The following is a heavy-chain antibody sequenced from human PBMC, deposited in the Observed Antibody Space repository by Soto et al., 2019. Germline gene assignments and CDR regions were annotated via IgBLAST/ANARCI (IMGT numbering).Heavy chain of an antibody. D-gene: IGHD2-21*02. CDR1: GGSVSDNF. CDR2: IHARGST. Sequence: PSETLSLTCTVFGGSVSDNFWSWVRQPAGKGPEYIGRIHARGSTNYNPSLKSLVTMSVDTSHNQFSLRLSSVTAADTAVYYCARGPYSGGDCFFASWGQGALVTVSS. CDR3: ARGPYSGGDCFFAS. V-gene: IGHV4-4*07. J-gene: IGHJ5*01.